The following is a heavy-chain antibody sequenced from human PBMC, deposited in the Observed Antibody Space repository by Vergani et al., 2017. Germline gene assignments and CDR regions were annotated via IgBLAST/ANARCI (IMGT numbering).Heavy chain of an antibody. CDR1: GGSISSSSYY. Sequence: QLQLQESGPGLVKPSETLSLTCTVSGGSISSSSYYWGWIRQPPGKGLEWIGIIYYSGSTYYNPSLKSRVTISVDTSKNQFSLKLSSVTAADTAVYYCARHXSYGYSGSWYIGGDAFDIWGQGTMVTVSS. J-gene: IGHJ3*02. D-gene: IGHD6-13*01. CDR2: IYYSGST. V-gene: IGHV4-39*01. CDR3: ARHXSYGYSGSWYIGGDAFDI.